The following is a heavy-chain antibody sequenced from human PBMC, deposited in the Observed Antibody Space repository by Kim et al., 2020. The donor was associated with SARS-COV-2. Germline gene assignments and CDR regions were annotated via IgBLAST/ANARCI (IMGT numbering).Heavy chain of an antibody. CDR2: ISFDGSNK. V-gene: IGHV3-30*04. CDR3: ARQGVRGPTYWFDP. CDR1: GFTFSGYA. J-gene: IGHJ5*02. D-gene: IGHD3-10*01. Sequence: GGSLRLFCAASGFTFSGYAMLWVRQAPGKGLEWVAVISFDGSNKYYGDSVKGRCTVSRDNSKNTLYLQMDSLRAEDTAVYYCARQGVRGPTYWFDPWGQGTLVTVPS.